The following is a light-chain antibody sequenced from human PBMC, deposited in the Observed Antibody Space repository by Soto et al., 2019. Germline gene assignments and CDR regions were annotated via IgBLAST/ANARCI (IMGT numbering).Light chain of an antibody. J-gene: IGLJ3*02. CDR2: EVR. CDR1: NRDVGSYNL. CDR3: SSYTTYSTLV. Sequence: QSALTQPASVSGSPGQSITIACTGTNRDVGSYNLVSWYQQRPGEAPKLIISEVRNRPSGISYRFTGSKSGNTASLTISGLQAEDEADYYCSSYTTYSTLVFGGGTKVTVL. V-gene: IGLV2-14*01.